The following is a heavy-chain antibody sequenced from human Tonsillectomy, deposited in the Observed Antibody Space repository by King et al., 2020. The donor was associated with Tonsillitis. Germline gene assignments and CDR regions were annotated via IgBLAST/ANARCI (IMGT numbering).Heavy chain of an antibody. D-gene: IGHD3-16*01. V-gene: IGHV3-23*04. CDR3: AKGLASFYYYGMDV. CDR1: GFTFSSYA. Sequence: VQLVESGGGLVQPGGYLRLSCAASGFTFSSYAMSWVRQAPGKGLEWVSSLSGSGDSTYYADSVKGRFTISRDKSKNTLNLQMNSLRADDTAVYYCAKGLASFYYYGMDVWGQGTTVTVSS. J-gene: IGHJ6*02. CDR2: LSGSGDST.